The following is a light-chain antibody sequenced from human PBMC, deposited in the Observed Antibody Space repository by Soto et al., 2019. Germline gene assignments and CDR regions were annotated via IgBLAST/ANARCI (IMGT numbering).Light chain of an antibody. J-gene: IGKJ4*01. CDR3: QHPPTS. Sequence: ALTQSPVALSLSPGERATLSCRASQSVSTDLAWYQQKPGQAPRLLIYDASNRATGIPVRFAGSGSGTDFALTISSLEPEDFVLYYWQHPPTSFGGGTKVDIK. V-gene: IGKV3-11*01. CDR1: QSVSTD. CDR2: DAS.